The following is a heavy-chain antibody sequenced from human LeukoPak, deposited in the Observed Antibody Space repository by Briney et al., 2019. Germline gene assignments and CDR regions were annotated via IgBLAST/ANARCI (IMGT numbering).Heavy chain of an antibody. V-gene: IGHV4-4*02. J-gene: IGHJ4*02. CDR1: GGSISSSNW. D-gene: IGHD2-15*01. Sequence: PSGTLSLTCVVSGGSISSSNWWSWVRQPPGKGLEWIGEINHSGSTNYNPSLKSRVTISVDTSKNQFSLKLSSVTAADTAVYYCARVPAEVVVVAATLAFDYWGQGTLVTVSS. CDR2: INHSGST. CDR3: ARVPAEVVVVAATLAFDY.